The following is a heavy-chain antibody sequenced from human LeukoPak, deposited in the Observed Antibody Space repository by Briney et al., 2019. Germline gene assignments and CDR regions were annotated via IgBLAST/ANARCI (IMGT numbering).Heavy chain of an antibody. Sequence: SETLSLTCTVSGGSISSSSLYWSWIRQPPGKGLEWIGRIYTSGSTNYNPSLKSRVTISVDTSKNQFSLKLSSVTAADTAVYYCARSDSSGYSERHDAFDIWGQGTMVTVSS. J-gene: IGHJ3*02. CDR2: IYTSGST. D-gene: IGHD3-22*01. CDR3: ARSDSSGYSERHDAFDI. CDR1: GGSISSSSLY. V-gene: IGHV4-39*07.